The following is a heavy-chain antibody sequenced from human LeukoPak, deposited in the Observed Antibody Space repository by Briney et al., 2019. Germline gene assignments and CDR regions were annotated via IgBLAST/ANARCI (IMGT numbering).Heavy chain of an antibody. V-gene: IGHV3-49*04. CDR1: GFTFSSYS. Sequence: GGSLRLSCAASGFTFSSYSMHWVRQAPGKGLGWVGFIRSKAYGDTTQYAASVKGRFTISRDDSKSIAYLQMNSLKTEDTAVYYCTRDTDCSSTSCYLVDEYAFDIWGQGTMVTVSS. CDR2: IRSKAYGDTT. D-gene: IGHD2-2*01. CDR3: TRDTDCSSTSCYLVDEYAFDI. J-gene: IGHJ3*02.